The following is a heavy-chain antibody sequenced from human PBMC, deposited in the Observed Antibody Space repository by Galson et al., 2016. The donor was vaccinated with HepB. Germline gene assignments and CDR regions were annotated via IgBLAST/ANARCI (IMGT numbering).Heavy chain of an antibody. Sequence: SLRLSCAASGSRFSDYYMSWIRQAPGKGLEWLSYISSSGRPINYADSVKGRFTVSRDNAKSSLYLQMNNLRGEDTAVYYCARMIPLYSSGWYVRGDGWFDPWGQGTLVTVSS. CDR1: GSRFSDYY. J-gene: IGHJ5*02. V-gene: IGHV3-11*01. CDR3: ARMIPLYSSGWYVRGDGWFDP. D-gene: IGHD6-19*01. CDR2: ISSSGRPI.